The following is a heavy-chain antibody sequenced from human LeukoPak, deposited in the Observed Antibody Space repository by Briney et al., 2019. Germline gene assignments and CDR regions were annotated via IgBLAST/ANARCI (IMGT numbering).Heavy chain of an antibody. CDR2: IYYSGST. V-gene: IGHV4-59*08. CDR3: ARHVSGNYFDY. D-gene: IGHD4-23*01. J-gene: IGHJ4*01. Sequence: ASETLSLTCIVSGGSISNYCWSWIRQSPGKGLEWIGYIYYSGSTNSNPSLKSRVTISVDTSKNQFSLKLSSVTAADTAVYYCARHVSGNYFDYWGQGTLVTVSS. CDR1: GGSISNYC.